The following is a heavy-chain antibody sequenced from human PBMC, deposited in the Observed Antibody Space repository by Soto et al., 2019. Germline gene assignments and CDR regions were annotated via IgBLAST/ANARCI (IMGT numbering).Heavy chain of an antibody. CDR1: GGSISSYF. V-gene: IGHV4-59*01. Sequence: PSETLSLTCTVSGGSISSYFWSWIRQTPGKGLEWIGYIYYTGMTNYNPSLKSRVSFSVDTSKNQFSLKLSSVTAADTAVYYCARAGFSYGHLLFWGQGIRVTVSS. CDR3: ARAGFSYGHLLF. D-gene: IGHD3-10*01. CDR2: IYYTGMT. J-gene: IGHJ4*02.